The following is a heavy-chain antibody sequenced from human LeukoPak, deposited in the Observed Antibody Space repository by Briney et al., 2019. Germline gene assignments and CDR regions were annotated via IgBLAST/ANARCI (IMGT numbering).Heavy chain of an antibody. D-gene: IGHD2-2*02. Sequence: SETLSLTCTVSGGSISSYYWSWIRQPAGKGLEWIGRIYTSGSTNYNPSLKSRVTMSVDTSKNQFSLKLSSVTAADTAVYFCARIVSDCGNVRCYKGFLDSWGQGTLVTVSS. CDR2: IYTSGST. CDR3: ARIVSDCGNVRCYKGFLDS. J-gene: IGHJ4*02. CDR1: GGSISSYY. V-gene: IGHV4-4*07.